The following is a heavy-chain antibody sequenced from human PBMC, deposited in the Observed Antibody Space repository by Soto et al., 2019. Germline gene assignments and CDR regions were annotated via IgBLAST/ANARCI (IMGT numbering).Heavy chain of an antibody. CDR3: ARDRDRVVDI. D-gene: IGHD2-15*01. Sequence: ASVKVSCKASGYTFNTYGITWVRQAPGQGLEWMAWINAYNGNRIYAQNLQGRVTVTTDTSTSAAYMKLMSLTSDDTAVYFCARDRDRVVDIWGLGTMVTVSS. J-gene: IGHJ3*02. CDR1: GYTFNTYG. CDR2: INAYNGNR. V-gene: IGHV1-18*01.